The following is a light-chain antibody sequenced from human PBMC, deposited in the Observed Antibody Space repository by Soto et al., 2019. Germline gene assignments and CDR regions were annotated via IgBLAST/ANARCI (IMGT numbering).Light chain of an antibody. CDR3: QQLGTSPIT. J-gene: IGKJ5*01. Sequence: IVLTQSPGTLSLSPGERATLSCRTSQTVSSTYCAWYQQRPGQSPRLLFYDSSTRAAGIPDRFSCRGSGRDFTLTIDRLEPEDSAVYYCQQLGTSPITFGQGTRLEIK. V-gene: IGKV3-20*01. CDR1: QTVSSTY. CDR2: DSS.